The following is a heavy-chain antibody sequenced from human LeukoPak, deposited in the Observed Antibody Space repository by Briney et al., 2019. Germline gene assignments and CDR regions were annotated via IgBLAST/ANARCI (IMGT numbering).Heavy chain of an antibody. V-gene: IGHV3-33*01. D-gene: IGHD3-3*01. CDR3: ARDRFWSGPYNWFDP. J-gene: IGHJ5*02. CDR1: GFTFSSYG. CDR2: IWYDGSNK. Sequence: GGSLRLSCAASGFTFSSYGMDWVRQTPGKGLEWVAVIWYDGSNKYYADSVKGRFTISRDNSKNTLYLQMNSLRAEDTAVYYCARDRFWSGPYNWFDPWGQGTLVTVSS.